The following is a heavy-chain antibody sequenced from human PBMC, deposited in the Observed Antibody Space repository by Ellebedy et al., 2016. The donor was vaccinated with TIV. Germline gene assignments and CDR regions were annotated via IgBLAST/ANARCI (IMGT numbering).Heavy chain of an antibody. J-gene: IGHJ6*03. CDR1: GFTFDDYA. Sequence: GGSLRLXXAASGFTFDDYAMHWVRQAPGKGLEWVSGISWNSGSIGYADSVKGRFTISRDDSKKTLYLQMSSLRPEDTAVYFCGRAATPLSQRFYDQYMDVWGRGTTVTVSS. CDR3: GRAATPLSQRFYDQYMDV. CDR2: ISWNSGSI. D-gene: IGHD5-24*01. V-gene: IGHV3-9*01.